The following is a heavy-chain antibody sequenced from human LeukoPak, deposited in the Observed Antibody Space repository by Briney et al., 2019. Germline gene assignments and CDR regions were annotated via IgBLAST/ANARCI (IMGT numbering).Heavy chain of an antibody. V-gene: IGHV1-69*13. CDR2: IIPIFGTA. D-gene: IGHD6-13*01. J-gene: IGHJ4*02. CDR1: GGTFSSYA. Sequence: SVKVSCKASGGTFSSYAISWVRQAPGQGLEWMGGIIPIFGTANYAQKFQGRVTITADESTSTAYMELSSLRSEDTAVYYCARSQAAAGIWGKTGFDYWGQGTLVTVSS. CDR3: ARSQAAAGIWGKTGFDY.